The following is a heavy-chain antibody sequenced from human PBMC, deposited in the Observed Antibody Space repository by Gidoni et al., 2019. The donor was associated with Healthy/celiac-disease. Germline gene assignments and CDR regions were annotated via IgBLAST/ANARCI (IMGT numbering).Heavy chain of an antibody. CDR1: GFTFSSYE. CDR3: ARGVFDWLFPFDY. J-gene: IGHJ4*02. D-gene: IGHD3-9*01. CDR2: ISSSGSTI. V-gene: IGHV3-48*03. Sequence: EVQLVESGGGLVQPGGSLRLSCAASGFTFSSYEMNWVRQAPGKGLEWVSYISSSGSTIYYADSVKGRFTISRDNAKNSLYLQMNSLRAEDTAVYYCARGVFDWLFPFDYWGQGTRVTVSS.